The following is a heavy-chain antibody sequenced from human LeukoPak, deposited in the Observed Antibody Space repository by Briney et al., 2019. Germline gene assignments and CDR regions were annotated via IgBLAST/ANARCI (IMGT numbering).Heavy chain of an antibody. CDR2: VYYSGST. V-gene: IGHV4-39*01. Sequence: SETLSLTCTVSGGSIGSSYRYWAWIRRPPGKGLEWIGSVYYSGSTYYNPSLKSRVTISADTSRNHFSLNLSSVTAADTALYYCARHGGEVSGFDPWGQGTLVTVAS. J-gene: IGHJ5*02. CDR3: ARHGGEVSGFDP. CDR1: GGSIGSSYRY. D-gene: IGHD3-10*01.